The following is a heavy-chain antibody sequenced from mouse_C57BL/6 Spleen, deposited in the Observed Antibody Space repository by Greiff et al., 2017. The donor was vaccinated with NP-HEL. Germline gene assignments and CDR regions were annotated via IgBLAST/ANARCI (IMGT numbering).Heavy chain of an antibody. CDR1: GFNIKDDY. J-gene: IGHJ2*01. CDR2: IDPENGDT. CDR3: TLTRFDY. V-gene: IGHV14-4*01. Sequence: VQLKQSGAELVRPGASVKLSCTASGFNIKDDYMHWVKQRPEQGLEWIGWIDPENGDTEYASKFQGKATITADTSSNTAYLQLSSLTSEDTAVYYCTLTRFDYWGQGTTLTVSS.